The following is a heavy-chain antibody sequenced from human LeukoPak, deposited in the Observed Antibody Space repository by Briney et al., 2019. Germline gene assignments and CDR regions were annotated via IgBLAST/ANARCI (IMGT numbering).Heavy chain of an antibody. CDR2: INPSGGST. J-gene: IGHJ4*02. CDR3: ARPIAVAGFDY. Sequence: ASVKVSCKASGYTFTSYYMHWVRQAPGQGLEWMGIINPSGGSTSYAQKFQGRVTITRDTSATTAYMELSSLTSEDTAVYYCARPIAVAGFDYWGQGTLVTVSS. CDR1: GYTFTSYY. V-gene: IGHV1-46*01. D-gene: IGHD6-19*01.